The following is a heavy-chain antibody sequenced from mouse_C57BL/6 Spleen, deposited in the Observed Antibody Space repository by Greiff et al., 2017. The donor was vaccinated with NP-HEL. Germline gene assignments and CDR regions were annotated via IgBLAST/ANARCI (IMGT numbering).Heavy chain of an antibody. V-gene: IGHV1-74*01. J-gene: IGHJ3*01. Sequence: VQLQQPGAELVKPGASVKVSCKASGYTFTSYWMHWVKQRPGQGLEWIGRIHPSDSDTNYNEKFKSKATLTVDKSSSTAYMQLSSLTSEDSAVYYCARSGSNYLCFAYWGQGTLVTVSA. CDR2: IHPSDSDT. CDR3: ARSGSNYLCFAY. D-gene: IGHD2-5*01. CDR1: GYTFTSYW.